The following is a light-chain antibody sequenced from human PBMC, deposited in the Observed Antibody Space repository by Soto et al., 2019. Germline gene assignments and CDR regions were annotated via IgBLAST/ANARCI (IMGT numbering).Light chain of an antibody. V-gene: IGKV3-11*01. J-gene: IGKJ5*01. Sequence: ETVMTQSPATLSVSPGERATLSCRASQSVNSNLAWYQQKLGQAPRVLIYDASNRATGIPARFSGSGSGTDFTLTISSLEPEDFAVYYCQQRSNWPPLISFGQGTRLEIK. CDR3: QQRSNWPPLIS. CDR1: QSVNSN. CDR2: DAS.